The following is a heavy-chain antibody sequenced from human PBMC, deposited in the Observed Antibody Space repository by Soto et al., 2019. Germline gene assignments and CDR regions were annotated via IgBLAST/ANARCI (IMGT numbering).Heavy chain of an antibody. Sequence: SETLSLTCTVSGESISSYSWSWIRQPPGKGLEWIGNIHYNGNTKYSPSLKSRVTMSVDTSKNHFSLKLISVTTADTAVYFCAREGNLGRWIQPLDSWGQGTLVTVS. J-gene: IGHJ4*02. CDR2: IHYNGNT. CDR1: GESISSYS. CDR3: AREGNLGRWIQPLDS. D-gene: IGHD2-2*03. V-gene: IGHV4-59*01.